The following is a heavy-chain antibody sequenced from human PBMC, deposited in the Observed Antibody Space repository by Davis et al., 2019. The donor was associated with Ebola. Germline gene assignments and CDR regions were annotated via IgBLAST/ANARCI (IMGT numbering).Heavy chain of an antibody. Sequence: GESLKISCAASGFTISSYWMMWVRQAPGEGPVWVSHISSDGSFTTYAASVKGRFTISRDDAKHTLFLQMNSLRAEDTAVYYCGISPGAYCYGYCQGSWGQGTLVTVSS. CDR2: ISSDGSFT. V-gene: IGHV3-74*01. CDR1: GFTISSYW. J-gene: IGHJ4*02. CDR3: GISPGAYCYGYCQGS. D-gene: IGHD2-21*01.